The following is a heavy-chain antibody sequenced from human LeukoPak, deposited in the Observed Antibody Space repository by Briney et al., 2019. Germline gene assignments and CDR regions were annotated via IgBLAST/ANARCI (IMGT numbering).Heavy chain of an antibody. J-gene: IGHJ3*02. D-gene: IGHD7-27*01. Sequence: SVKVSCKASVGTFSSYTISWVRQAPGQGLEWMGRIIPILGTANYAQKFQGRVTITTDESTSTAYMELSSLRSEDTAVYYCARPKTGDEGAFDIWVQGTMVTVSS. CDR3: ARPKTGDEGAFDI. V-gene: IGHV1-69*16. CDR1: VGTFSSYT. CDR2: IIPILGTA.